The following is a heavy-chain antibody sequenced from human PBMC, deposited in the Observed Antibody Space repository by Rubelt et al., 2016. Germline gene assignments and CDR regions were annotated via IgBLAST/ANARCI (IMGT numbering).Heavy chain of an antibody. J-gene: IGHJ6*03. CDR1: GYTFTSYG. D-gene: IGHD2-2*01. Sequence: EVKKPGASVKVSCKASGYTFTSYGISWVRQAPGQGLEWMGWISAYNGNTNYAQKLQGRVTMTTDTSTSTAYMELRSLRSDDTAVYYCARSVVVPAAIDYYYYYMDVWGKGTTVTVSS. CDR3: ARSVVVPAAIDYYYYYMDV. V-gene: IGHV1-18*01. CDR2: ISAYNGNT.